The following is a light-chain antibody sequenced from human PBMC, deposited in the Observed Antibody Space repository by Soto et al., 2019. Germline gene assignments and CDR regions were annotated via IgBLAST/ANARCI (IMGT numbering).Light chain of an antibody. J-gene: IGKJ3*01. V-gene: IGKV3-20*01. CDR2: SAS. CDR1: RTVDGNY. CDR3: QQYSALPRT. Sequence: PGERATLSCRASRTVDGNYLAWYHQKPGQPPRLLIHSASTRAPGIPDRFSASGAGTDFTLTISRLEPEDSAVYYCQQYSALPRTFGPGTKVDNK.